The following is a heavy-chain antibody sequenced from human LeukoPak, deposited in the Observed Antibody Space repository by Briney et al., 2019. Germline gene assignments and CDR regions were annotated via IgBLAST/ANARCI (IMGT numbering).Heavy chain of an antibody. CDR3: AKERRRVDTAMVRSSSFEN. D-gene: IGHD5-18*01. V-gene: IGHV3-23*01. J-gene: IGHJ4*02. CDR1: GFTFSSSA. CDR2: ITCNSGST. Sequence: GGSLRLSCAASGFTFSSSAMRWCRQTPGKGLEGGSAITCNSGSTYYSPSLKGRVTIVIDNSKNTLSLQMNSLRAEDPAVYFCAKERRRVDTAMVRSSSFENWGQGTMVTVSS.